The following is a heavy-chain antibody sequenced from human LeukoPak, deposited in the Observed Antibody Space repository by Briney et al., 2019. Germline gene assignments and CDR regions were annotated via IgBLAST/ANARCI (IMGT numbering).Heavy chain of an antibody. CDR3: ARLRRYGNSGYLY. J-gene: IGHJ4*02. CDR2: INHSGST. Sequence: YPSETLSLTCAVYGGSFSGYYWSWIRQPPGKGLEWIGEINHSGSTNYNPSLKSRVTISVDTSKNQFSLKLSSVIAADTAVYYCARLRRYGNSGYLYWGQGTLVTVSS. CDR1: GGSFSGYY. D-gene: IGHD3-22*01. V-gene: IGHV4-34*01.